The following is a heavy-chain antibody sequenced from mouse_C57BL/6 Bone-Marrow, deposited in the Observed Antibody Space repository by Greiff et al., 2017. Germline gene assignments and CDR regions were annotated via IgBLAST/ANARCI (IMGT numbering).Heavy chain of an antibody. CDR1: GYAFTNYL. CDR2: INPGSGGT. J-gene: IGHJ3*01. V-gene: IGHV1-54*01. Sequence: VQLQESGAELVRPGTSVKVSCKASGYAFTNYLIEWVKQRPGQGLEWIGVINPGSGGTNYNEKFKGKATLTADKSSSTAYMQLSSLTSEDSAVYFCARRGDYYGSSSAWFAYWGQGTLVTVSA. D-gene: IGHD1-1*01. CDR3: ARRGDYYGSSSAWFAY.